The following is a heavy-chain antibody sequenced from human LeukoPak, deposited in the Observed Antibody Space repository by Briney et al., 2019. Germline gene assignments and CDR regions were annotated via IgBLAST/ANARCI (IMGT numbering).Heavy chain of an antibody. CDR3: ASPGGHSSSWYVAFDY. CDR1: GFTFSSYW. J-gene: IGHJ4*02. V-gene: IGHV3-7*01. Sequence: GGSLRLSCAASGFTFSSYWMSWVRQAPGKGLEWVANINQDGSEKYHVDSVKGRFTISRDNAKNSLYLQMNSLRAEDTAVYYCASPGGHSSSWYVAFDYWGQGTLVTVSS. CDR2: INQDGSEK. D-gene: IGHD6-13*01.